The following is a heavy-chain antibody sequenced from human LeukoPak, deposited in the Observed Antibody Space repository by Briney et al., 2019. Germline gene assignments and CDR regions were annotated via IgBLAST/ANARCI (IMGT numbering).Heavy chain of an antibody. D-gene: IGHD2-2*01. J-gene: IGHJ6*03. CDR2: ISSSSSTI. Sequence: GSLRLSCAASGFTFSSYSMNWVRQAPGKGLEWVSYISSSSSTIYYADSVKGRFTISRDNAKNSLYLQMNSLRAEDTAVYYCARETDIVVVPAAARYYYYYYMDVWGKGTTVTVSS. V-gene: IGHV3-48*01. CDR3: ARETDIVVVPAAARYYYYYYMDV. CDR1: GFTFSSYS.